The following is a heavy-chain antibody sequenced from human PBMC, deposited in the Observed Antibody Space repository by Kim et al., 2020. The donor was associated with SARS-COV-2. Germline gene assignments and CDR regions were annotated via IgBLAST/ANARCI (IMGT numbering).Heavy chain of an antibody. CDR2: NGNT. D-gene: IGHD7-27*01. V-gene: IGHV1-3*01. CDR3: ALGRSGDY. Sequence: NGNTKHSQNFQGRVTITRDTSASTVYMELSSLRSEDTALYYCALGRSGDYWGQGTLVTVSS. J-gene: IGHJ4*02.